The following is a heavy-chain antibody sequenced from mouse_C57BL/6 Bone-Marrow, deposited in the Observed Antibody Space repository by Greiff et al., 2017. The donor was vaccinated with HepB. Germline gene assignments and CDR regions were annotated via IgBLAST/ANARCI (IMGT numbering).Heavy chain of an antibody. CDR3: ARDLSKGAMDY. D-gene: IGHD1-3*01. J-gene: IGHJ4*01. CDR2: ISYDGSN. CDR1: GYSITSGYY. Sequence: EVKLQESGPGLVKPSQSLSLTCSVTGYSITSGYYWNWIRQFPGNKLEWMGYISYDGSNNYNPSLKNRISITRDTSKNQFFLKLNSVTTEDTATYYCARDLSKGAMDYWGQGTSVTVSS. V-gene: IGHV3-6*01.